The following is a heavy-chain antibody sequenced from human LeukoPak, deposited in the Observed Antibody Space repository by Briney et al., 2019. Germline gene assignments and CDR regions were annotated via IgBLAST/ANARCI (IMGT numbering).Heavy chain of an antibody. J-gene: IGHJ4*02. D-gene: IGHD6-25*01. CDR1: GGSMRSYY. V-gene: IGHV4-4*07. CDR2: IYTSGIT. CDR3: ARGRRGDSSGWPFFEH. Sequence: LETLFLTCTVSGGSMRSYYWSWIRQPAGKGLEWIGRIYTSGITNYNPSLKGRVTMSVDTSKNHFSLTLRSVTAADTAFYYCARGRRGDSSGWPFFEHWGQGTLVTVSS.